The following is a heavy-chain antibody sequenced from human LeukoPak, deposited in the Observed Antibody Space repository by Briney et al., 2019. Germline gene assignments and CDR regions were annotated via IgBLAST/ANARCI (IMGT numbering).Heavy chain of an antibody. J-gene: IGHJ4*02. CDR2: IYYSGST. CDR1: GGSVSSGNYY. V-gene: IGHV4-61*01. Sequence: PSETLSLTCTVSGGSVSSGNYYWSWIRQPPGKGLEWIGYIYYSGSTNYNPSLKSRVTISVDKSKNQFSLKLSSVTAADTAVYFRARTTVAPYYFDYWGQGTLVTVSS. D-gene: IGHD4-23*01. CDR3: ARTTVAPYYFDY.